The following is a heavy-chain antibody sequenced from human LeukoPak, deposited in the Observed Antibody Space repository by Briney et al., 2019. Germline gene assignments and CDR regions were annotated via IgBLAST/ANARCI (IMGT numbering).Heavy chain of an antibody. Sequence: GGSLRLSCAASGFTFSTYAMHWVRQAPGKGLEWVAVISYDGGNKYYADSVKGRFTISRDNSKNTLYLQMDSLRADDTAVYYCGRGWQTSHAFDIWGQGTMVTVSS. CDR2: ISYDGGNK. CDR1: GFTFSTYA. V-gene: IGHV3-30-3*01. D-gene: IGHD6-6*01. CDR3: GRGWQTSHAFDI. J-gene: IGHJ3*02.